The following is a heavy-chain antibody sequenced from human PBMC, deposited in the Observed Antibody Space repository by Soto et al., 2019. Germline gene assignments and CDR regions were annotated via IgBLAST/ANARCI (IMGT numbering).Heavy chain of an antibody. J-gene: IGHJ4*02. CDR1: GFTFSTYW. V-gene: IGHV3-74*01. D-gene: IGHD1-20*01. Sequence: GGSLRLSCAASGFTFSTYWMHWVRQAPGKGLEWVSRLNSDGSSTRYADSVKGRFTISRDNAKNTLYLQMNSLRVEDTAVYYCTRTKYNWNNFDYWGQGTLVTVSS. CDR2: LNSDGSST. CDR3: TRTKYNWNNFDY.